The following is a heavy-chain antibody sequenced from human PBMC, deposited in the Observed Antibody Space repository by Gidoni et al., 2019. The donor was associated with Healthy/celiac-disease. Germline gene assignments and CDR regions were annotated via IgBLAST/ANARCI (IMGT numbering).Heavy chain of an antibody. D-gene: IGHD2-2*01. Sequence: LTWEESGPTLLRPTQTLTLTCTFAGFSRGTSGVGVGWTRQPLGKALDWLALIDWDDDKRYSPSLMSRLTITKDTSKNLVVLTMTNMDPVDTATYCGAHSIVVAPAAMTNWGQGTLVTVSS. V-gene: IGHV2-5*02. CDR2: IDWDDDK. CDR1: GFSRGTSGVG. J-gene: IGHJ4*02. CDR3: AHSIVVAPAAMTN.